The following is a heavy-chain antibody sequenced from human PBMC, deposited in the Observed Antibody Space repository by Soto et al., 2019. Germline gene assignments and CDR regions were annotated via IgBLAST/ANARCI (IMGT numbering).Heavy chain of an antibody. Sequence: GGSLRLSCVASGFIFEDYAMNWVRQGPGKGLEWVSGISWNSGTIGYADAVKGRFTISRDNAKNSLHLQMNSLRAEDTALYYCAKDVGSYYYDTSPYHYDYWGRGTQVTVSS. CDR2: ISWNSGTI. D-gene: IGHD3-22*01. CDR1: GFIFEDYA. CDR3: AKDVGSYYYDTSPYHYDY. V-gene: IGHV3-9*01. J-gene: IGHJ4*02.